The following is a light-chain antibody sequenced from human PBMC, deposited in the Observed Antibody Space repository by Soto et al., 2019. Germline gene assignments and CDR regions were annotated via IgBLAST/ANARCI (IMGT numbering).Light chain of an antibody. CDR1: SSNIGAGYD. J-gene: IGLJ3*02. CDR3: QSYDNSLSGWV. V-gene: IGLV1-40*01. Sequence: QSVLTQPPSVSGAPGQRVTISCTGSSSNIGAGYDVHWYQQLPETAPKLLIYGNTNRPSGVPDRFSGSKSGTSASLAITGLQADDEADYYCQSYDNSLSGWVFGGGTQLTVL. CDR2: GNT.